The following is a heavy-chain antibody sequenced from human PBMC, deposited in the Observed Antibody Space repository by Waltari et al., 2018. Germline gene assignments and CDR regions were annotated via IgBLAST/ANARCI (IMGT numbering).Heavy chain of an antibody. CDR3: ARDGYDSSGYYFDY. D-gene: IGHD3-22*01. V-gene: IGHV3-30*01. CDR1: GFTFTSYA. Sequence: LVESGGGVVQPGRSLRLSCEASGFTFTSYAMNWVRQAPGKGLEWVAVISYDGSSKYYADSVKGRFTISRDNPKNTLYLQMNSLRAEDTAVYYCARDGYDSSGYYFDYWGQGTLATVSS. CDR2: ISYDGSSK. J-gene: IGHJ4*02.